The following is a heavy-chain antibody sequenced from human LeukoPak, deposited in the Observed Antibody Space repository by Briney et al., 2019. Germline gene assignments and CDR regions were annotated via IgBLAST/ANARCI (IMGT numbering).Heavy chain of an antibody. D-gene: IGHD3-10*01. V-gene: IGHV4-31*03. Sequence: NASETLSLTCTVSGGAISGADNYWSWIRQHPGKGLEWIGYIYYSGSTYCNPSLKSRVTISVDTSKNQFSLKLSSVTAADTAVYYCARVVDTTMVRGFDPWGQGTLVTVSS. CDR1: GGAISGADNY. CDR3: ARVVDTTMVRGFDP. J-gene: IGHJ5*02. CDR2: IYYSGST.